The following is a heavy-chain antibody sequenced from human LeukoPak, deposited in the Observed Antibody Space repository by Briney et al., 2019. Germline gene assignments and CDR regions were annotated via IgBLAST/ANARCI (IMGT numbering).Heavy chain of an antibody. CDR1: GYTFTDYY. V-gene: IGHV1-2*02. CDR2: INPNSGGT. Sequence: ASVKVSCKASGYTFTDYYMHWVRQAPGRGLEWMGWINPNSGGTNYAQKFQGRVTMTRDTSTTTAYMELSSLRSEDTAVYFCARDGVAGTYYFDYWGQGTLVTVSS. CDR3: ARDGVAGTYYFDY. D-gene: IGHD6-19*01. J-gene: IGHJ4*02.